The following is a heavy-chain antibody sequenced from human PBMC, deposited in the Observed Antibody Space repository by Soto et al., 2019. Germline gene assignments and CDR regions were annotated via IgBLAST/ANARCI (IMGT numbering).Heavy chain of an antibody. J-gene: IGHJ5*01. CDR2: VYHSGTT. V-gene: IGHV4-4*02. D-gene: IGHD2-2*02. Sequence: SETLSLTFDVSGDYISSINWWIWVRQPPGKGLQWIGEVYHSGTTNSNPSLKSRVTISVDKSQNQFSLNLTSVTAADTAVYYCDRTSGFFAISLLETWGQGALVT. CDR1: GDYISSINW. CDR3: DRTSGFFAISLLET.